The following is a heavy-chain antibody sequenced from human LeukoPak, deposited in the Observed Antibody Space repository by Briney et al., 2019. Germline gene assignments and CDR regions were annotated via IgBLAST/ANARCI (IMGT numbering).Heavy chain of an antibody. Sequence: TGGSLRLSCAASGFTFTSHAMSWVRQAPGKGLEWVSGMSGTGGSAYYADSVKGRFTISRVNSKNTLYLQMNSLRAEDTAVYYCAKAVVYDGNANYFDYWGQGTLVTVSS. CDR2: MSGTGGSA. J-gene: IGHJ4*02. CDR1: GFTFTSHA. CDR3: AKAVVYDGNANYFDY. V-gene: IGHV3-23*01. D-gene: IGHD3-22*01.